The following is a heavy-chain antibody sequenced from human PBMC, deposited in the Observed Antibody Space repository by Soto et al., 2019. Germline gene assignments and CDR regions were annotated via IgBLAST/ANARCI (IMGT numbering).Heavy chain of an antibody. J-gene: IGHJ4*02. V-gene: IGHV3-11*01. Sequence: GGSLRLSCAASGFSLRDYYMTWIRQAPGKGLELLSYINPGGDVIKYVDSVKGRFTISRDNAKNSLYLHMNNLRAEDTAVYYCTRDPRITDFWGQGTLVTVSS. CDR1: GFSLRDYY. CDR2: INPGGDVI. D-gene: IGHD3-16*01. CDR3: TRDPRITDF.